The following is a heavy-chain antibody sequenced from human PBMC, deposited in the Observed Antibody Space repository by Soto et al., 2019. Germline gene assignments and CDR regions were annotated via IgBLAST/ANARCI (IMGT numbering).Heavy chain of an antibody. CDR2: IYYSGST. D-gene: IGHD6-19*01. Sequence: PSETLSLTCTVSGGSISSGDYYWSWIRQPPGKGLEWIGFIYYSGSTNYNPSLKSRVTISVDTSKNQFSLKLSSVTAADTAMYYCARRDSGHIYFDPWGQGTLVTVSS. CDR1: GGSISSGDYY. J-gene: IGHJ5*02. V-gene: IGHV4-30-4*01. CDR3: ARRDSGHIYFDP.